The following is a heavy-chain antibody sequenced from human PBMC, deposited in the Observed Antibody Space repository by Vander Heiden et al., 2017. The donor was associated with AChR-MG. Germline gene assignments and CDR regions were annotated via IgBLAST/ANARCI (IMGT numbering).Heavy chain of an antibody. V-gene: IGHV1-8*01. CDR3: ARGFRRPRYCSSTSCYNRSYWFDP. CDR1: GYTFTSYD. CDR2: MNPNSGNI. D-gene: IGHD2-2*02. Sequence: QVQLVQSGAEVKKPGASVKVSCKASGYTFTSYDINWVRQATGQGLEWMGWMNPNSGNIGYAQKFQGRVTMTRNTSISTAYMELSSLRSEDTAVYYCARGFRRPRYCSSTSCYNRSYWFDPWGQGTLVTVSS. J-gene: IGHJ5*02.